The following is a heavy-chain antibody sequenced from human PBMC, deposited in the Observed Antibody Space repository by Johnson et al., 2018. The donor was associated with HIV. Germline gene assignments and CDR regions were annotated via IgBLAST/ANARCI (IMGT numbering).Heavy chain of an antibody. V-gene: IGHV3-9*01. D-gene: IGHD4-23*01. CDR3: AKARSLLDYGGFDAFDI. Sequence: EVQLVESGGGLVQPGRSLRLSCAASGFTFDDYAMHWVRQAPGKGLEWVSGISWNSGSIGYADSVKGRFTISRDNSKNTLSLQMISLRAEDTAMYYCAKARSLLDYGGFDAFDIWGQGTLVIVSS. J-gene: IGHJ3*02. CDR1: GFTFDDYA. CDR2: ISWNSGSI.